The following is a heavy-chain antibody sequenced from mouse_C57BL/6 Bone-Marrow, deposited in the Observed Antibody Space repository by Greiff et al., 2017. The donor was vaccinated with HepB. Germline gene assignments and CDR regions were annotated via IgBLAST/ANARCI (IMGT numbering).Heavy chain of an antibody. CDR1: GYAFTNYL. CDR3: ARKGDYSNY. CDR2: INPGSGGT. J-gene: IGHJ2*01. D-gene: IGHD2-5*01. V-gene: IGHV1-54*01. Sequence: QVQLQQSGAELVRPGTSVKVSCKASGYAFTNYLIEWVKQRPGQGLEWIGAINPGSGGTNYNEKFKGKATLTADKSSSTAYMQLSSLTSEDSAVYFCARKGDYSNYWGQGTTLTVSS.